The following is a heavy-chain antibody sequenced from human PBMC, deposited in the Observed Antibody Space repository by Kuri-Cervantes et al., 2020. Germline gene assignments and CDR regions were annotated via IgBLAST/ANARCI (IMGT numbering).Heavy chain of an antibody. J-gene: IGHJ6*02. CDR1: GFTVSSNY. D-gene: IGHD3-9*01. CDR2: IYSGGST. Sequence: ETLSLTCAASGFTVSSNYMSWVRQAPGKGLEWVSVIYSGGSTYYADSVKGRFTISRDNSKNTLYLQMNGLRAEDTAVYYCARDSEYFDWLLPAGYYYGMDVWGQGTTVTVSS. CDR3: ARDSEYFDWLLPAGYYYGMDV. V-gene: IGHV3-66*01.